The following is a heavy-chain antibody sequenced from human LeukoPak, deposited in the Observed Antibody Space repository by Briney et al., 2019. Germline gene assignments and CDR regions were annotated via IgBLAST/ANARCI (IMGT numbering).Heavy chain of an antibody. CDR2: VTGRAGST. V-gene: IGHV3-23*01. Sequence: GGSLRLSCVASGFTFSNYAMSWVRQAPGKRREWVSAVTGRAGSTYYADSVKGRFTISRDNSRNTLFLQMNSLRAEDTAIYYCAKWGDFDILTGYYVSDFWGQGTLVTVSS. J-gene: IGHJ4*02. CDR1: GFTFSNYA. D-gene: IGHD3-9*01. CDR3: AKWGDFDILTGYYVSDF.